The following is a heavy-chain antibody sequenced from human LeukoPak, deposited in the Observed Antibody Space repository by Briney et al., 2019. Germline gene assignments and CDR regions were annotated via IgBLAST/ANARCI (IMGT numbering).Heavy chain of an antibody. V-gene: IGHV1-8*01. CDR3: ARGLFWSGYLYYFDY. CDR1: GYTFTSYD. J-gene: IGHJ4*02. Sequence: VASVKVSCKASGYTFTSYDINWVRQATGQGLEWMGWMNPNSGNTGYAQKFQGRVTITRNTSISTAYMELSSLRSEDTAVYYCARGLFWSGYLYYFDYWGQGTLVTVSS. CDR2: MNPNSGNT. D-gene: IGHD3-3*01.